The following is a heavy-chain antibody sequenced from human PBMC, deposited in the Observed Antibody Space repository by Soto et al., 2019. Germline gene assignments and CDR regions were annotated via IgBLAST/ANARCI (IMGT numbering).Heavy chain of an antibody. CDR1: GGSSSSYY. CDR3: ARSDGRY. Sequence: LETLSLTCTVSGGSSSSYYWSWIRQPPGKGLEWIGEINHSGSTNYNPSLKSRVTISVDTSKNQFSLKLSSVTAADTAVYYCARSDGRYWGQGTLVTVSS. J-gene: IGHJ4*02. CDR2: INHSGST. V-gene: IGHV4-34*01.